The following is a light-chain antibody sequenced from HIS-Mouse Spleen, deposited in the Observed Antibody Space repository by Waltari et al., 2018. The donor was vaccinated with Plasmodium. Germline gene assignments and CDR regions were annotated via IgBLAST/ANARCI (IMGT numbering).Light chain of an antibody. CDR2: GAS. CDR1: QSVSSSY. V-gene: IGKV3-20*01. Sequence: EIVLTQSPGTLSLSPAERATLSCRASQSVSSSYLAWYQQKPGQAPRLLIYGASSRATGIPDLFSGSGSETGFTLTISRLEPEDFAVYYCQQYGSSPRTFGGGTKVEIK. J-gene: IGKJ4*01. CDR3: QQYGSSPRT.